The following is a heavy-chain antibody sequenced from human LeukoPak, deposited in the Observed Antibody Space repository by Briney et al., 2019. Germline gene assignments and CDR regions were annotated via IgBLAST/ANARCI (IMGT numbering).Heavy chain of an antibody. Sequence: GGSLRLSCAASGFTFDDYAMHWVRQAPGKGLEWVSGISWNSGSIGYADSVKGRFTISRGNAKNSLYLQMNSLRAEDTALYYCAKDMDTAMDMSVAFDYWGQGTLVTVSP. D-gene: IGHD5-18*01. CDR3: AKDMDTAMDMSVAFDY. J-gene: IGHJ4*02. CDR2: ISWNSGSI. CDR1: GFTFDDYA. V-gene: IGHV3-9*01.